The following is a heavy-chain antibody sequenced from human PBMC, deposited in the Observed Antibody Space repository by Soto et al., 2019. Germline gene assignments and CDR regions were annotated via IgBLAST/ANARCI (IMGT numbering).Heavy chain of an antibody. Sequence: SETLSLTCTVSGGSISSYYWSWIRQTPGKELERIGYIYYSGSTNYNPSLKSRVTISVDTSKNQFSLKLSFVTAADTAVYFCAIVPSDMGLHGDTNWFDPWGQGTLVTVSS. V-gene: IGHV4-59*01. CDR1: GGSISSYY. D-gene: IGHD5-12*01. CDR2: IYYSGST. CDR3: AIVPSDMGLHGDTNWFDP. J-gene: IGHJ5*02.